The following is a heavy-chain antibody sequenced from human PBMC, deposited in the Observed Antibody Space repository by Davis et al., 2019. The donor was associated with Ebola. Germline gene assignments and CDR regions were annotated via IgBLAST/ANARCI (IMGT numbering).Heavy chain of an antibody. Sequence: PGGSLRLSCAASGFTFSDYYMRWVRQAPGRGLEWVGRIKTISDGATTDYGVDVRGRFTISRDDSKNTIYLDMNSLRTEGTGMYYCNTDPHPHQADYRDFWGQGTLVTVSS. CDR1: GFTFSDYY. CDR2: IKTISDGATT. D-gene: IGHD6-19*01. CDR3: NTDPHPHQADYRDF. V-gene: IGHV3-15*01. J-gene: IGHJ4*02.